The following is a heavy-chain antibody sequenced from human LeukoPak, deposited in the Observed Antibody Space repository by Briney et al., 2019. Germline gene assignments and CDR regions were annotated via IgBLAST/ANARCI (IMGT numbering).Heavy chain of an antibody. Sequence: PGGSLRLSWAASGFTFSYVWMTWVRQGPGKGLEWVGHIAVRSDGGTTDYAAPVKGRFTISRDDSKSTLYLQMDSLQTEDTAVYYCASLVGFSLYYWGQGTLVTVSS. J-gene: IGHJ4*02. CDR2: IAVRSDGGTT. CDR1: GFTFSYVW. CDR3: ASLVGFSLYY. V-gene: IGHV3-15*04. D-gene: IGHD1-26*01.